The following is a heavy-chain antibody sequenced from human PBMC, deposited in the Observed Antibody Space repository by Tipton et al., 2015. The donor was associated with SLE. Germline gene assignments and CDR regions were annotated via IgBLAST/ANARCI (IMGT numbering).Heavy chain of an antibody. J-gene: IGHJ5*02. D-gene: IGHD3-22*01. Sequence: TLSLTCTVSGGSTSSHYWRWIRQPPGKGLGWIGYIYHTATTYYNPSLKSRVTMSVDTSKNELSLKLTSVTAADTAVYFCSRLARYDPGGYYTIGLDPWGQGTRVTVSS. CDR2: IYHTATT. CDR1: GGSTSSHY. V-gene: IGHV4-59*04. CDR3: SRLARYDPGGYYTIGLDP.